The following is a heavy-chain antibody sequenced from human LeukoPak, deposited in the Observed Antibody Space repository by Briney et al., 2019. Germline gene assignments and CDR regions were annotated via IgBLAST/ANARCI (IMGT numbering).Heavy chain of an antibody. V-gene: IGHV3-9*01. D-gene: IGHD2-21*02. CDR2: ISWNSGSI. J-gene: IGHJ4*02. Sequence: GGSLRLSCAASGFTFSSYAMSWVRQAPGKGLEWVSGISWNSGSIGYADSVKGRFTISRDNAKNSLYLQMNSLRAEDTALYYCAKVRTPTYCGGDCYSGPFDYWGQGTLVTVSS. CDR3: AKVRTPTYCGGDCYSGPFDY. CDR1: GFTFSSYA.